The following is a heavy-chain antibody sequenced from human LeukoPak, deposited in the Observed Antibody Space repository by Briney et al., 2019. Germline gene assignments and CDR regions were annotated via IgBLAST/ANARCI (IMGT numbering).Heavy chain of an antibody. CDR3: AREEGGSYLDY. CDR1: GFTFSSYG. CDR2: IWYDGSNK. V-gene: IGHV3-33*01. J-gene: IGHJ4*02. D-gene: IGHD1-26*01. Sequence: PGRSLRLSCAASGFTFSSYGMHWVRQAPGKGLEWVAVIWYDGSNKYYADSVKGRFTISRDNSKNTLYLQMNSLRAEDTAVYYCAREEGGSYLDYWGQGTLVTVSS.